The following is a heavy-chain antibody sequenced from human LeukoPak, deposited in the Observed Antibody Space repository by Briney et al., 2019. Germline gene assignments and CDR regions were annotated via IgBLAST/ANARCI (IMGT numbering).Heavy chain of an antibody. CDR1: GFTFDDYG. Sequence: GGSLRLSCAASGFTFDDYGMSWVRQAPGKGLEWVGNIKQDGSGKYYVDSVKGRFTISRDNTKNSLYLQMNSLRAEDTAVYYCARQKTGDAFDIWGQGTMVTVSS. D-gene: IGHD1-1*01. CDR2: IKQDGSGK. V-gene: IGHV3-7*01. J-gene: IGHJ3*02. CDR3: ARQKTGDAFDI.